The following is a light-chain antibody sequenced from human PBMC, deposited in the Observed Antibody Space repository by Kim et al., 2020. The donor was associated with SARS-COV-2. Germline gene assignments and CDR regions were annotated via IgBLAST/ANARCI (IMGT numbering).Light chain of an antibody. CDR2: GKN. Sequence: LGQKVRITSQGDRLRSYYASWYQQKPGQAPVLVIYGKNNRPSGIPDRFSGSSSGNTASLTITGAQAEDEADYYCNSRDSSGNHLVFGGGTQLTVL. J-gene: IGLJ2*01. V-gene: IGLV3-19*01. CDR1: RLRSYY. CDR3: NSRDSSGNHLV.